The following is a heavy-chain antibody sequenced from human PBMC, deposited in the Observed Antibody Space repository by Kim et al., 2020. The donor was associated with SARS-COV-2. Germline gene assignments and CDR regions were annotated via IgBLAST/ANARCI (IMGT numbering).Heavy chain of an antibody. CDR1: GFTFSSYG. CDR2: IWYDGSNK. D-gene: IGHD5-18*01. V-gene: IGHV3-33*01. CDR3: ARDYLDTAMVLSDPYYYYGMDV. J-gene: IGHJ6*02. Sequence: GGSLRLSCAASGFTFSSYGMHWVRQAPGKGLEWVAVIWYDGSNKYYADSVKGRFTISRDNSKNTLYLQMNSLRAEDTAVYYCARDYLDTAMVLSDPYYYYGMDVWGQGTTVTVSS.